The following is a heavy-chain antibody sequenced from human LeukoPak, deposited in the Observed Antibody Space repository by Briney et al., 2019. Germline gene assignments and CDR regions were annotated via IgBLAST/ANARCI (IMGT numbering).Heavy chain of an antibody. CDR2: INHSGST. D-gene: IGHD3-10*01. CDR3: ARGSEVRGVTYYFDY. J-gene: IGHJ4*02. Sequence: TSETLSLTCAVYGGSFSGYYWSWIRQPPGKGLEWIGEINHSGSTNYNPSLKSRVTISVDTSKNQFSLKLSSVTAADTAVYYCARGSEVRGVTYYFDYWGQGTLVTVSS. V-gene: IGHV4-34*01. CDR1: GGSFSGYY.